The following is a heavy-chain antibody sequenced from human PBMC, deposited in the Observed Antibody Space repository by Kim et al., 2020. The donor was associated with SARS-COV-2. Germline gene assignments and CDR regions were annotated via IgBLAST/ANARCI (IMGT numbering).Heavy chain of an antibody. V-gene: IGHV3-74*01. Sequence: ADSAKCGFTISTDNAKNTLYLQMNSLRGEDTAVYYGESRVAVAGRDAFDIWGQGTMVTVSS. CDR3: ESRVAVAGRDAFDI. J-gene: IGHJ3*02. D-gene: IGHD6-19*01.